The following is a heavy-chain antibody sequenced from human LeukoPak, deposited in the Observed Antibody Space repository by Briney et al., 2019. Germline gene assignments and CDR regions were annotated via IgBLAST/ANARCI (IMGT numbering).Heavy chain of an antibody. CDR2: IIPIFGTA. J-gene: IGHJ4*02. D-gene: IGHD1-26*01. CDR3: ARGGSYRYFDY. CDR1: GGTFTSYA. Sequence: GASVKVSCKASGGTFTSYAISWVRLAPGQGLEWMGGIIPIFGTANYAQKFQGRVTITADESTSTAYMELSSLRSEDTAVYYCARGGSYRYFDYWGQGTLVTVSS. V-gene: IGHV1-69*13.